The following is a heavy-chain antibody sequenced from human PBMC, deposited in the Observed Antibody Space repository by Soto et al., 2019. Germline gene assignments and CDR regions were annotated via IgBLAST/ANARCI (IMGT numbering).Heavy chain of an antibody. CDR1: GGTFSSCA. J-gene: IGHJ4*02. Sequence: SVKVSCKASGGTFSSCAISWVRQAPGQGLEWMGGIIPIFGTANYAQKFQGRVTITADESTSTAYMELSSLRSEDTAVYYCAVSYYYGSGSHPNFDCWGPGTLVTVSS. V-gene: IGHV1-69*13. CDR3: AVSYYYGSGSHPNFDC. D-gene: IGHD3-10*01. CDR2: IIPIFGTA.